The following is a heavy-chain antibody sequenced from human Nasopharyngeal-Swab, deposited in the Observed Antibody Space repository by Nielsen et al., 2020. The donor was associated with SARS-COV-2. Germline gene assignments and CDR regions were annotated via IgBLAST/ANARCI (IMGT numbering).Heavy chain of an antibody. CDR2: IKEDGSEK. Sequence: ESLKISCAASGFSFSTYTMNWVRQAPGTVLEWVANIKEDGSEKYYVDSVKGRFTISRDNAKNSLYLQMNSLRAEDTAVYYCAGGNSADHWGQGTLVTVSS. D-gene: IGHD4-23*01. V-gene: IGHV3-7*03. CDR3: AGGNSADH. CDR1: GFSFSTYT. J-gene: IGHJ4*02.